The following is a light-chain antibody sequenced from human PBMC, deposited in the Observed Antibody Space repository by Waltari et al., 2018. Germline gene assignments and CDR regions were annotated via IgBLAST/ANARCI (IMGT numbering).Light chain of an antibody. Sequence: EIVMTQSPATLSVSPGERATLSCRASQSVSSNLAWDQQNPGQAPRLLIYGASTRATGIPARFSGSGSGTEFTLTISSLQSEDFAVYYCQQYNNWLWTFGQGTKVEIK. CDR3: QQYNNWLWT. CDR2: GAS. J-gene: IGKJ1*01. CDR1: QSVSSN. V-gene: IGKV3-15*01.